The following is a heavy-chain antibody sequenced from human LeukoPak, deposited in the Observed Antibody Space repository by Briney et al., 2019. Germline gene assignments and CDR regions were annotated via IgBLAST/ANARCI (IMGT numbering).Heavy chain of an antibody. CDR2: IYYSGST. V-gene: IGHV4-59*01. CDR3: ARGDDFWSGFPDY. CDR1: GGSISSYY. D-gene: IGHD3-3*01. J-gene: IGHJ4*02. Sequence: SETLSLTCTVSGGSISSYYWSWIRQPPGKGLEWIGYIYYSGSTNYNPSLKSRVTISVDTSKNQFSLKLSSVTAADTAVYYCARGDDFWSGFPDYWGQGTLATVSS.